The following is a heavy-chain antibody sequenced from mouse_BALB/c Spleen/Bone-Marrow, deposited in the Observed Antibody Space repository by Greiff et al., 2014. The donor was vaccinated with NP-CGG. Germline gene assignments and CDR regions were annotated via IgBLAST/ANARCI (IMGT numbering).Heavy chain of an antibody. J-gene: IGHJ3*01. CDR1: GFTFSSYG. CDR2: ISSGGSYT. CDR3: ARQEITTRNAWFAY. V-gene: IGHV5-6*01. D-gene: IGHD2-4*01. Sequence: DVHLVESGGDLVKPGGSLKLSCAASGFTFSSYGMSWVRQTPDKRLEWVATISSGGSYTYYPDSVKGRFTISRDNAKNTLYLQMSSLKSEDTAMYYCARQEITTRNAWFAYWGQGTLVTVSA.